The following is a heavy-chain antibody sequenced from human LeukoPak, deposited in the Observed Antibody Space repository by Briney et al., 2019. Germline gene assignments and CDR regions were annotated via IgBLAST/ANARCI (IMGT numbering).Heavy chain of an antibody. CDR3: AKDSSGSYSPDPAHHFDY. D-gene: IGHD3-22*01. Sequence: GRSLPLSRADSGFTFSNYGTHWVRQAPGKGLEWVAVISYDGGNKYYADSVKGRFTISRDNSKNTLYLQMNSLRAEDTTVYYCAKDSSGSYSPDPAHHFDYWGQGTLFTFSS. V-gene: IGHV3-30*18. CDR2: ISYDGGNK. CDR1: GFTFSNYG. J-gene: IGHJ4*02.